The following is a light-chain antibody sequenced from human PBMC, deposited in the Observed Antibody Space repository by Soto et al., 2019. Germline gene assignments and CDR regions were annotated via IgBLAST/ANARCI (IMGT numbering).Light chain of an antibody. CDR2: GAS. CDR3: QQHGSSPPT. J-gene: IGKJ1*01. CDR1: QSVSSSY. Sequence: EIVLTQSPGTLSLSPGERATLSCRASQSVSSSYLAWYQQKPGQAPRLLFYGASRRATGIPDRVSGSGSGTDFTLTISRLEPEDFAVYYCQQHGSSPPTFGQGTKVEIK. V-gene: IGKV3-20*01.